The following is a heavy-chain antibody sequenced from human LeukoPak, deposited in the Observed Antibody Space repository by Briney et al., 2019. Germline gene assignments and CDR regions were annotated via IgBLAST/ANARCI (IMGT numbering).Heavy chain of an antibody. CDR2: IRHDGSNK. J-gene: IGHJ4*02. CDR1: GFTFSSYG. Sequence: GGSLRLSCAASGFTFSSYGMHWVRQAPGKGLEWVAFIRHDGSNKYYGDSVKGRFTISRDNSKNTVYLQMNSLRPEDTAVYYCAKDCSTNCYAHYWGQGTLVTVSS. V-gene: IGHV3-30*02. CDR3: AKDCSTNCYAHY. D-gene: IGHD2-2*01.